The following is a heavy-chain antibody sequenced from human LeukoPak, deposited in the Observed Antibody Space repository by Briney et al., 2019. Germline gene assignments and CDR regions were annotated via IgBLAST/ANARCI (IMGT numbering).Heavy chain of an antibody. CDR1: GGSISSGGYY. CDR3: ARVGGGSMDV. V-gene: IGHV4-31*03. J-gene: IGHJ6*02. CDR2: IYYSGST. D-gene: IGHD3-10*01. Sequence: SETLSLTCTVSGGSISSGGYYRSWIRQHPGKGLEYIGYIYYSGSTYYNPSLKSRVTMSVDTSKNHFSLKLSSVTAADTAVYYCARVGGGSMDVWGQGTTVTASS.